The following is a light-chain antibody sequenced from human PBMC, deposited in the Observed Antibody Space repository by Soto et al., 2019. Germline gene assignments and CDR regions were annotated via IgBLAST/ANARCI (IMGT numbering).Light chain of an antibody. J-gene: IGKJ1*01. CDR1: QSLLHMNGYNF. Sequence: DMVMTQSPLSLPVTPGEAASISCRSSQSLLHMNGYNFLDCYLQKPGESPQILINLGYNLSPGVPDRFRGSGSGTAFTLKISRLEAQDVRVSYCMQAIESAPTFGQGKKVDLK. CDR2: LGY. CDR3: MQAIESAPT. V-gene: IGKV2-28*01.